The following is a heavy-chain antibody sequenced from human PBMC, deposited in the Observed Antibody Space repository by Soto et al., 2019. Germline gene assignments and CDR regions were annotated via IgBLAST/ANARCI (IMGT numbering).Heavy chain of an antibody. Sequence: QVQLVQSGAEVKKPGASVKVSCKASGYTFTSYDINWVRQATGQGLEWMGWMNPNSGNTGYAQKFQGRVTMTRNTSMSTAYMELSSLRSEDTAVYYCARASPSPPTYYDFWSGYYSSSNWFDPWGQGTLVTVSS. D-gene: IGHD3-3*01. V-gene: IGHV1-8*01. J-gene: IGHJ5*02. CDR3: ARASPSPPTYYDFWSGYYSSSNWFDP. CDR1: GYTFTSYD. CDR2: MNPNSGNT.